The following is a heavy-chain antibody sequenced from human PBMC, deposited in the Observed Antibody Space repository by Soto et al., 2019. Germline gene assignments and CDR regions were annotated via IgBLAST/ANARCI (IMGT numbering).Heavy chain of an antibody. CDR2: ISYDGSNK. CDR3: AVGRSSSWGGFDY. Sequence: QVQLVESGGGVVQPGRSLRLSCAASGFTFSSYGMHWVRQAPGKGLEWVAVISYDGSNKYYADSVKGRFTISRDNSKNTLYLQMNSLRADDTAVYYCAVGRSSSWGGFDYWGQGTLVTVSS. D-gene: IGHD6-13*01. J-gene: IGHJ4*02. V-gene: IGHV3-30*03. CDR1: GFTFSSYG.